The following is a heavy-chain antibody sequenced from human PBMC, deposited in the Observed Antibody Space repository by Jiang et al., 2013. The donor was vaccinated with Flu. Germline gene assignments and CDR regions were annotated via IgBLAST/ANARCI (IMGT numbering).Heavy chain of an antibody. Sequence: EWMGWISAYNGNTNYAQKLQGRVTMTTDTSTSTAYMELRSLRSDDTAVYYCAREPSYYDSSGYRDWYFDLWGRGTLVTVSS. V-gene: IGHV1-18*01. D-gene: IGHD3-22*01. J-gene: IGHJ2*01. CDR2: ISAYNGNT. CDR3: AREPSYYDSSGYRDWYFDL.